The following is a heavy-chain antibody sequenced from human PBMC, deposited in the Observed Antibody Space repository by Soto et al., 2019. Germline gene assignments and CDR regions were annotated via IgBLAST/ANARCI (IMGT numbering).Heavy chain of an antibody. CDR3: ARGNVVVAALDY. D-gene: IGHD2-15*01. CDR1: GGSFSGYY. CDR2: INHSGST. Sequence: LSLTCAVYGGSFSGYYWSWIRQPPGKGLEWIGEINHSGSTNYNPSLKSRVTISVDTSKNQFSLKLSSVTAADTAVYYCARGNVVVAALDYWGQGTLVTVSS. J-gene: IGHJ4*02. V-gene: IGHV4-34*01.